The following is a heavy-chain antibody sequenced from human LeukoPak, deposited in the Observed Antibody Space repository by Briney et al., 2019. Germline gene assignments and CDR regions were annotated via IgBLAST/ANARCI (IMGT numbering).Heavy chain of an antibody. CDR1: GFTFGDYW. CDR3: VRESSVWSGSGIGRPLDV. Sequence: GGSLRLSCAGSGFTFGDYWMTWVRQAPGKGLEWVANIKEDGTDRQYADSVKGRFTISRDNAENAVYLQMDSLRVEDTAVYYCVRESSVWSGSGIGRPLDVWGKGTTVTVSS. CDR2: IKEDGTDR. V-gene: IGHV3-7*01. D-gene: IGHD3-3*01. J-gene: IGHJ6*04.